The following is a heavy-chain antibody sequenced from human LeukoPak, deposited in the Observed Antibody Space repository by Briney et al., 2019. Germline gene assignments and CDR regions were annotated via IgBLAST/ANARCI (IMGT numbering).Heavy chain of an antibody. D-gene: IGHD6-13*01. V-gene: IGHV3-9*01. Sequence: TGGSLRLSCTASGFTFGDYAMHWVRQAPGKGLEWVSGISWNSGSIGYADSVKGRFTISRDNAKNSLYLQMNSLRAEDTAVYYCARDGGGLAAAGRDEAFDIWGQGTLVTVSS. CDR2: ISWNSGSI. CDR3: ARDGGGLAAAGRDEAFDI. CDR1: GFTFGDYA. J-gene: IGHJ4*02.